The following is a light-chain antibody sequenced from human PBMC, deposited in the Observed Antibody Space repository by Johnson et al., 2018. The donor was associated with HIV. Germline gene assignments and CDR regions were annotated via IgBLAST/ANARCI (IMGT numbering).Light chain of an antibody. CDR3: GAWDSGLTAHFV. V-gene: IGLV1-51*02. J-gene: IGLJ1*01. CDR1: SSNIGNNY. CDR2: EDN. Sequence: QSVLTQPPSVSAAPGQKVTISCSGSSSNIGNNYVSWYQQLPGTAPKLLIYEDNKRPSGITDRFSASQSGTSATLDITGLQTGDEADYYCGAWDSGLTAHFVFGTGTKITVL.